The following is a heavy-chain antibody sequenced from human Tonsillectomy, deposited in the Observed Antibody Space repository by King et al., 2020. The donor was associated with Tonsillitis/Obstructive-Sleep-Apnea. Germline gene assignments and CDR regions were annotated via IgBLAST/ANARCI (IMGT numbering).Heavy chain of an antibody. CDR2: ISSSGDRT. V-gene: IGHV3-23*04. D-gene: IGHD2-2*01. J-gene: IGHJ4*02. Sequence: VQLVESGGGLEQPGGSLRLSCTAPGFTFSSYAMSWVRQTPGKGLEWVSTISSSGDRTFYADSVKARFTISRDNAKNTFFLQMNSLRADDTAVYYCAKRSVGPAAPFFDYWGQGTLVTVSS. CDR3: AKRSVGPAAPFFDY. CDR1: GFTFSSYA.